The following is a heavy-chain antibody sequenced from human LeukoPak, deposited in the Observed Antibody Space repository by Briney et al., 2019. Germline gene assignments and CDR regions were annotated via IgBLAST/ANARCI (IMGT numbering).Heavy chain of an antibody. Sequence: GGSLRLSCAASGFTCSSYGMHWVRQAPGKGLEWVAVISYDGSNKYYADSVKGRFTISRDNSKNTLYLQMNSLRAEDTAVYYCAKDGETVVVAATIDYWGQGTLVTVSS. CDR1: GFTCSSYG. CDR2: ISYDGSNK. CDR3: AKDGETVVVAATIDY. D-gene: IGHD2-15*01. V-gene: IGHV3-30*18. J-gene: IGHJ4*02.